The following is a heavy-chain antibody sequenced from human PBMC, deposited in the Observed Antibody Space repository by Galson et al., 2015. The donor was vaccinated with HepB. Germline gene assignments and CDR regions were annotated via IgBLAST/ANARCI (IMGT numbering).Heavy chain of an antibody. CDR2: VHDGGDS. V-gene: IGHV3-53*01. J-gene: IGHJ2*01. CDR3: ARGWYFDL. CDR1: GFTVSDTY. Sequence: SLRLSCAASGFTVSDTYMNWVRQAPGKGLEWVSVVHDGGDSYYADSVKGRFTISRDSSKNTLYLQMDGLRAEDTAVYFCARGWYFDLWGRGTLVTVSS.